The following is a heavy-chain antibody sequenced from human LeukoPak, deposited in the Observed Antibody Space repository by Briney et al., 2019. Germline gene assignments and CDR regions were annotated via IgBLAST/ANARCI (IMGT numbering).Heavy chain of an antibody. D-gene: IGHD6-19*01. J-gene: IGHJ4*02. CDR2: ISSSSSTI. Sequence: GGSLRLSCAASGFTFSSYSMNWVRQAPGKGLDWVSYISSSSSTIYYADSVKGRFTISRDNAKNSLYLQMNSLRAEDTAVYYCARDSGGSSGWNRFDYWGQGTLVTVSS. CDR1: GFTFSSYS. CDR3: ARDSGGSSGWNRFDY. V-gene: IGHV3-48*04.